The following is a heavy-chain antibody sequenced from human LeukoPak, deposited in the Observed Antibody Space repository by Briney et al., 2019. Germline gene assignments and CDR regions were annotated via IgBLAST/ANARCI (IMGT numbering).Heavy chain of an antibody. Sequence: SETLSLTCAVYGGSFSGYYWSWIRQPPGKGLEWTGEINHSGSTNYNPSLKSRVTISVDTSKNQFSLKLSSVTAADTAVYYCARVVGSRITIFGVVIPKTNNWFDPWGQGTLVTVSS. CDR2: INHSGST. CDR3: ARVVGSRITIFGVVIPKTNNWFDP. V-gene: IGHV4-34*01. J-gene: IGHJ5*02. CDR1: GGSFSGYY. D-gene: IGHD3-3*01.